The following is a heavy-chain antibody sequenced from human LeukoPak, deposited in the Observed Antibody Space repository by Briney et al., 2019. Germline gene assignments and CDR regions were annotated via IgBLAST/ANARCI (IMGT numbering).Heavy chain of an antibody. Sequence: GGSLRLSCAASGFTFSNAWMTWVRQAPGKGLEWVGRIYRNADGGTTDYAAPVKGRFTISRDDSKNTLYLQMNSLKTEDTAVYYCTTDSYCSTTTCYASSNYYYGLDAWGQGTSVTASS. J-gene: IGHJ6*02. V-gene: IGHV3-15*05. CDR2: IYRNADGGTT. D-gene: IGHD2-2*01. CDR1: GFTFSNAW. CDR3: TTDSYCSTTTCYASSNYYYGLDA.